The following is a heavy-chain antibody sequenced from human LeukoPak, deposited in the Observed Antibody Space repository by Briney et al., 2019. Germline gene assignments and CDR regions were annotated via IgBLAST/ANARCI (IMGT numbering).Heavy chain of an antibody. V-gene: IGHV3-11*04. J-gene: IGHJ4*02. CDR3: ARGLNGYSSGWYHY. CDR1: GFTFSDYY. Sequence: KTGGSLRLSCAASGFTFSDYYMSWIRQAPGKGLEWVSYISRSGSTIYYADSVKGRFTISRDNAKNSLYLQMNSLRAEDTAAYYRARGLNGYSSGWYHYWGQGTLVTVSS. CDR2: ISRSGSTI. D-gene: IGHD6-19*01.